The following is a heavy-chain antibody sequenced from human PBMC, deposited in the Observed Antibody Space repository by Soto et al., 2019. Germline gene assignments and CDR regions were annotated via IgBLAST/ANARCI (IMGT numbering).Heavy chain of an antibody. CDR3: ARTGSSGWYFDY. J-gene: IGHJ4*02. V-gene: IGHV3-33*01. CDR2: IWYDESNK. Sequence: QVQLVESGGGVVQPGRSLRLSCAASGFTFSSYGMHWVRQAPGKGLEWVAVIWYDESNKYYADSVKGRFTISRDNSKNTLYLQMNSLRAEDTAVYYCARTGSSGWYFDYWGQGTLVTVSS. CDR1: GFTFSSYG. D-gene: IGHD6-19*01.